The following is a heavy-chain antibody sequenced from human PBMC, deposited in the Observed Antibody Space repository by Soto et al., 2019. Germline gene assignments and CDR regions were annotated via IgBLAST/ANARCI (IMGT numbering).Heavy chain of an antibody. CDR2: IKSKTDGGTT. CDR1: GFTFSNAW. Sequence: GGSLRLSCAASGFTFSNAWMSWVRQAPGKGLEWVGRIKSKTDGGTTDYAAPVKGRFTISRDDSKNTMYLQMNSLKTEDTAVYYCNSDRVAAAAGTSYWGQGTLVTVSS. CDR3: NSDRVAAAAGTSY. D-gene: IGHD6-13*01. J-gene: IGHJ4*02. V-gene: IGHV3-15*01.